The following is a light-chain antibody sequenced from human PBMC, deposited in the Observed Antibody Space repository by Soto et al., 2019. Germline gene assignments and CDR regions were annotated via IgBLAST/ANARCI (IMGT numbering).Light chain of an antibody. V-gene: IGKV1-5*01. J-gene: IGKJ4*01. CDR1: QSISSW. Sequence: DNRVTQSASALSASVADRVTITCQASQSISSWLAWYQQKPGKAPKVLIYDASTLDGGVPSRFSGRRSGTDFTLTISSLQPSDFATYYCQQYNTYPLTFGGGTKVDI. CDR2: DAS. CDR3: QQYNTYPLT.